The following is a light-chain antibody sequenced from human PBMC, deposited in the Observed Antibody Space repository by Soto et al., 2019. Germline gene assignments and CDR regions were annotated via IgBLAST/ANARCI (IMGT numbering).Light chain of an antibody. CDR1: QSISSW. CDR3: QHMRT. CDR2: DAS. J-gene: IGKJ1*01. V-gene: IGKV1-5*01. Sequence: DIQMTQSPSTLSASVGDGVTITCRASQSISSWLAWYQQKPGKAPKLLIYDASTLESGVPSRFSGSGFGTEFSLTISSLQPDDFGSYYCQHMRTFGQGTKVDIK.